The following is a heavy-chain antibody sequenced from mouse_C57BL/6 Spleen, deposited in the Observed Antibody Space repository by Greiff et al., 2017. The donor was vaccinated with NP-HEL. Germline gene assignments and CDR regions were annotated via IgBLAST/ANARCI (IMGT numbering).Heavy chain of an antibody. V-gene: IGHV1-53*01. Sequence: QVQLQQPGTELVKPGASVKLSCKASGYTFTSYWMHWVKQRPGQGLEWIGNINPSNGGTNYNEKFKSKATLTIDKSSSTAYMQLSSLTSGDSAVYYCARCRLRPYAMDYWGQGTSVTVSS. J-gene: IGHJ4*01. CDR3: ARCRLRPYAMDY. D-gene: IGHD3-2*02. CDR2: INPSNGGT. CDR1: GYTFTSYW.